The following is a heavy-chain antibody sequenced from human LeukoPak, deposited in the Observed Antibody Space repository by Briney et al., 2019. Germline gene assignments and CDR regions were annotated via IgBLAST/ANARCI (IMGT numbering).Heavy chain of an antibody. J-gene: IGHJ4*02. D-gene: IGHD4-17*01. CDR3: ARGTETTGYFDF. V-gene: IGHV4-59*01. CDR1: GGSISGDY. CDR2: IHYTGSS. Sequence: SETLSLTCTVSGGSISGDYWSWLRQPPAKGLEWIGYIHYTGSSNYNPSLKSRVTMSVDTSKNQLSLTLGSVTAADTAVYHCARGTETTGYFDFWGPGTLVTVSS.